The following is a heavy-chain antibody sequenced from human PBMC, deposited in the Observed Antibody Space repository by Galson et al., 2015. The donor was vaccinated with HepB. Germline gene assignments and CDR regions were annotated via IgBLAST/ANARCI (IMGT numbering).Heavy chain of an antibody. V-gene: IGHV3-30-3*01. Sequence: SLRLSCAASGFTFSSYAMHWVRQAPGKGLEWVAVISYDGSNKYYADSVKGRFTISRDNSKNTLYLQMNSLRAEDTAVYYCARDKNRVSDYWGQGTLVTVSS. CDR3: ARDKNRVSDY. J-gene: IGHJ4*02. D-gene: IGHD1-14*01. CDR2: ISYDGSNK. CDR1: GFTFSSYA.